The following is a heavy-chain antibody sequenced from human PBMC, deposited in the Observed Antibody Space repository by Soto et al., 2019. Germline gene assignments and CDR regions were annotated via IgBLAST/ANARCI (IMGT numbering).Heavy chain of an antibody. CDR3: ARESQRWDLLPEVYFDY. Sequence: SLTMRVTWSVAWGNIINHCGRWIRKNTGKGLEWIGRIYTSGSTNYNPPLKSRVTMSVDASKNQFSLKLSSVTAADTAFYYCARESQRWDLLPEVYFDYWGQGTLVTVSS. D-gene: IGHD1-26*01. CDR2: IYTSGST. J-gene: IGHJ4*02. V-gene: IGHV4-4*07. CDR1: WGNIINHC.